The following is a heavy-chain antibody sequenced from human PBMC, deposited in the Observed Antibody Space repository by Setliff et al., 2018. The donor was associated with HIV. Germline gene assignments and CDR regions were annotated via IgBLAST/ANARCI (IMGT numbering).Heavy chain of an antibody. CDR1: GGSISSGRYY. V-gene: IGHV4-39*07. Sequence: PSETLSLTCTVSGGSISSGRYYWSWIRQPPGKGLEWIGEINHSGSTNYNPSLKSRVTISVDTSKNQFSLKLSSVTAAGTAVFYCARFGSTVVTPPVDYWGQGTLVTVSS. J-gene: IGHJ4*02. CDR2: INHSGST. D-gene: IGHD4-17*01. CDR3: ARFGSTVVTPPVDY.